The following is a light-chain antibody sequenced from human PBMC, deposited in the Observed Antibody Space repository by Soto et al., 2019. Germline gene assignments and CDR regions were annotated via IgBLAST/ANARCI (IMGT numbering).Light chain of an antibody. V-gene: IGKV1-39*01. Sequence: DIRLTQFPSSLSASVGDRVTIAFRASQNINTYLMWYQQKPGKAPNLLIYGASGLQNGVPSRFTGSGSGTEFTLTITGLQPEDFGTYYCQQSSVTPRSFGQGTKV. CDR2: GAS. CDR3: QQSSVTPRS. CDR1: QNINTY. J-gene: IGKJ1*01.